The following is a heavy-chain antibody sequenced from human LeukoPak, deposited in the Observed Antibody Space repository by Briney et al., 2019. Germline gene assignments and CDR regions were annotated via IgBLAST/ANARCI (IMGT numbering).Heavy chain of an antibody. V-gene: IGHV1-18*01. J-gene: IGHJ4*02. D-gene: IGHD1-26*01. Sequence: ASVKVSCKASGYTFTSYGISWVRQAPGQGLEWMGWISAYNGNTNYAQKLQGRVTMTTDTSTSTAYMELRSLRSDDTAVYYCARVRNVWAAATPFDYWGQGTLVTVSS. CDR3: ARVRNVWAAATPFDY. CDR2: ISAYNGNT. CDR1: GYTFTSYG.